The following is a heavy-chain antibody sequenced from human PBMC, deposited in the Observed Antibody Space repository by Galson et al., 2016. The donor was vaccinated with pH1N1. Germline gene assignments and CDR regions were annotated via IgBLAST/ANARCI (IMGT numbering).Heavy chain of an antibody. CDR1: GASVRSGGQY. V-gene: IGHV4-31*03. CDR3: AGNAWDGSGLNYLDS. D-gene: IGHD3-22*01. Sequence: TLSLTCSVSGASVRSGGQYWTWIRQVPGKGLEWIGFIYYIGSTGYNPSLKSRVSMSLDMSKKQFSLNLRSVTAADTAVYYCAGNAWDGSGLNYLDSWGQGILVSVSS. CDR2: IYYIGST. J-gene: IGHJ5*01.